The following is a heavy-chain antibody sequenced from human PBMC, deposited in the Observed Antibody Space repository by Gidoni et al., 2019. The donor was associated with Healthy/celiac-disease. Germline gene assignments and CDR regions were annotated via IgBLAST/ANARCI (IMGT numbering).Heavy chain of an antibody. CDR2: ISYDGSNK. Sequence: QAQLVESGGGVVQPGRSLRLSCAASGFTFSSYAMHWVRQAPGKGLEWVAVISYDGSNKYYADSVKGRFTISRDNSKNTLYLQMNSLRAEDTAVYYCARETISNFDYWGQGTLVTVSS. CDR1: GFTFSSYA. D-gene: IGHD3-3*02. J-gene: IGHJ4*02. CDR3: ARETISNFDY. V-gene: IGHV3-30-3*01.